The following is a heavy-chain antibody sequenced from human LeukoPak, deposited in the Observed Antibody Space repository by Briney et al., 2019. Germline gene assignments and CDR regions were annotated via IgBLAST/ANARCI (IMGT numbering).Heavy chain of an antibody. V-gene: IGHV4-39*01. J-gene: IGHJ4*02. CDR2: IYSSGNN. CDR1: GASISSSNYY. CDR3: AKSNGYGLIDY. D-gene: IGHD5-12*01. Sequence: SETLSLTCAVSGASISSSNYYWGWVRQSPGKGLEWIGNIYSSGNNYYNASLKSRVTMYIDTSKNQFSLKLSSWTAATTALYYCAKSNGYGLIDYWGQGTLVTVSS.